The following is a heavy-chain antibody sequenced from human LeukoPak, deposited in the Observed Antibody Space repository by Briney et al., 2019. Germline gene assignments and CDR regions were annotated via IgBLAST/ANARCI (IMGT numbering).Heavy chain of an antibody. CDR1: GGSISDYY. J-gene: IGHJ4*02. D-gene: IGHD6-19*01. CDR3: AKRSGYTTGWFFDF. Sequence: SETLSLTCTVSGGSISDYYWNWIGQPPGKGLEWVAYVHYSGTTKYNPSLQSRVTTAVDMSKKEVSLRLDSVTAADTAVFYCAKRSGYTTGWFFDFRGQGTLVTVSS. CDR2: VHYSGTT. V-gene: IGHV4-59*12.